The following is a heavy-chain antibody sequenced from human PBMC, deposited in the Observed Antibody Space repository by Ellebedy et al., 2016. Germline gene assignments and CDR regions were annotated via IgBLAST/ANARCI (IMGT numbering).Heavy chain of an antibody. CDR3: ARSEWSDTYYYYYMDV. Sequence: GGSLRLSXAASGFTFTNYAMNWVRQAPGKGLEWVSGISHTGESTYYADSVKGRFTISRDNSKNTLYLQMNSLRAEDTAVYYCARSEWSDTYYYYYMDVWGKGTTVTVSS. J-gene: IGHJ6*03. CDR2: ISHTGEST. CDR1: GFTFTNYA. D-gene: IGHD3-3*01. V-gene: IGHV3-23*01.